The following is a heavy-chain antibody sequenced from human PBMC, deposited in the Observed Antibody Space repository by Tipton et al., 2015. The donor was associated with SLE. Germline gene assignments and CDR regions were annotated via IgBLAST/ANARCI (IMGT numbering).Heavy chain of an antibody. J-gene: IGHJ5*02. CDR2: INHSGST. D-gene: IGHD5-12*01. V-gene: IGHV4-34*01. CDR3: EREWRISSPRFDP. CDR1: GGSFSGYY. Sequence: TLSLTCAVYGGSFSGYYWSWIRQPPGKGLEWIGEINHSGSTNYNPSLKSRVTISVDTSKNQFSLKLSSVTAADTAVYYCEREWRISSPRFDPWGQGTLVTVSS.